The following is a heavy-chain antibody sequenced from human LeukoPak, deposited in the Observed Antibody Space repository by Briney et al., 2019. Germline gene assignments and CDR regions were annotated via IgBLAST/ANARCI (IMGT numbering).Heavy chain of an antibody. CDR3: ARELPPLEKYYFDY. J-gene: IGHJ4*02. Sequence: PGGSLRLPCAASGFTFRSYGMHWVREAPGKGLQWVAVIWYDGSNKYYADSVKGRFTISRENSKNSLSLQMNSLRAEDTAVYYCARELPPLEKYYFDYWGQGTLVTVSS. CDR2: IWYDGSNK. V-gene: IGHV3-33*08. D-gene: IGHD3-3*01. CDR1: GFTFRSYG.